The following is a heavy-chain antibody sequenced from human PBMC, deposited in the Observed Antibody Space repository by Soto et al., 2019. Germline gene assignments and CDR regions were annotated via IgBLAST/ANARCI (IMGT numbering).Heavy chain of an antibody. Sequence: SETLSLTCTVSGGSISSGGYYWSWIRQHPGKGLEWIGYIYYSGSTYYNPSLKSRVTISVDTSKNQFSLKLSSVTAADTAVYYCARDIGPDYGDYLPRNWYFDLWGRGTLVTVSS. CDR2: IYYSGST. CDR1: GGSISSGGYY. J-gene: IGHJ2*01. D-gene: IGHD4-17*01. CDR3: ARDIGPDYGDYLPRNWYFDL. V-gene: IGHV4-31*03.